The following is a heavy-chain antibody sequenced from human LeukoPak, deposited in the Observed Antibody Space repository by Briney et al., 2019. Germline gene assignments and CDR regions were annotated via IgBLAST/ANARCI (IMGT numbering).Heavy chain of an antibody. J-gene: IGHJ4*02. CDR3: ARALVDYGVLLDY. CDR2: IYYSGST. D-gene: IGHD4-17*01. V-gene: IGHV4-39*07. CDR1: GGSISSSSYY. Sequence: NPSETLSLTCTVSGGSISSSSYYWGWIRQPPGKGLEWIGSIYYSGSTYYNPSLKSRVTMSVDTSKNQFSLKLSSVTAADTAVYYCARALVDYGVLLDYWGQGTLVTVSS.